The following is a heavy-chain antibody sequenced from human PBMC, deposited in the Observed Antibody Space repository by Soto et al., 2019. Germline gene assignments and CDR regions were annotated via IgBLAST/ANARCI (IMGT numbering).Heavy chain of an antibody. CDR3: ARDNWNSY. D-gene: IGHD1-1*01. CDR2: IDNDGSAT. V-gene: IGHV3-74*01. J-gene: IGHJ4*02. CDR1: GFTFNIYW. Sequence: EVQLVESGGGLVQPGGSLRLSCVASGFTFNIYWMHWVRQAPGKGLEWVSRIDNDGSATTYAASVKGRFTSSRDNAKNTLFLQMNTLRVDDTAVYYCARDNWNSYWGQGTLVTVSS.